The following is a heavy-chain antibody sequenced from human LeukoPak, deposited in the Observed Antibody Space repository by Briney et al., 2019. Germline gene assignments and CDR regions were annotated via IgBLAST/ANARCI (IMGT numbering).Heavy chain of an antibody. CDR1: GFTFSSYG. Sequence: GGSLRLSCAASGFTFSSYGMSWVRQAPGKGLEWVSAISGSGGSTYYADSVKGRFTISRDNSKNTLYLQMNSLRAEDTAVYYCAKTPMIVVAPLFDYWGQGTLVAVSS. V-gene: IGHV3-23*01. J-gene: IGHJ4*02. CDR3: AKTPMIVVAPLFDY. D-gene: IGHD3-22*01. CDR2: ISGSGGST.